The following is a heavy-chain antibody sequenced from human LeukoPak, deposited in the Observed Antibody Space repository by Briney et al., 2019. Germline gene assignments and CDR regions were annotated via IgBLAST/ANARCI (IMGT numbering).Heavy chain of an antibody. V-gene: IGHV3-74*01. CDR1: GFTFSRYY. CDR3: TRVFVGDEYSSSGY. CDR2: INSDGSST. D-gene: IGHD6-13*01. J-gene: IGHJ4*02. Sequence: QAGGSLRLSCAASGFTFSRYYMHWVRQAPGKGLVWVSRINSDGSSTTYADSVKGRFTISRDNAKNTLYLQMNSLKVEDTAVYYYTRVFVGDEYSSSGYWGQGTLVTVSS.